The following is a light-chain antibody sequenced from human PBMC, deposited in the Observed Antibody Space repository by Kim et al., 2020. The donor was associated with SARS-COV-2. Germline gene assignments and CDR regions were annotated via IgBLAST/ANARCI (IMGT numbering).Light chain of an antibody. Sequence: VSPGQTASITCSGDKLGDKYVCWFQQKSGQSPVLVIYQDIKRPSGIPERFSGSNSGNTATLTISGTQAMDEVDYYCQTWDSSTAVFGGGTQLTVL. J-gene: IGLJ2*01. V-gene: IGLV3-1*01. CDR2: QDI. CDR3: QTWDSSTAV. CDR1: KLGDKY.